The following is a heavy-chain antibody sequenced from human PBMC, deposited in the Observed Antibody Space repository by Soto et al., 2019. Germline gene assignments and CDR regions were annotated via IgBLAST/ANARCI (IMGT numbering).Heavy chain of an antibody. J-gene: IGHJ6*02. D-gene: IGHD5-18*01. V-gene: IGHV1-69*01. CDR2: IIPIFGTA. CDR1: GGTFSSYA. CDR3: ARGQGIQLWLGDYYYYGMDV. Sequence: QVQLVQSGAEVKKPGSSVKVSCKASGGTFSSYAISWVRQAPGQGLEWMGGIIPIFGTANYAQKVQGRVTITADESTSTAYMELSSLRSEDTAVYYCARGQGIQLWLGDYYYYGMDVWGQGTTVTVSS.